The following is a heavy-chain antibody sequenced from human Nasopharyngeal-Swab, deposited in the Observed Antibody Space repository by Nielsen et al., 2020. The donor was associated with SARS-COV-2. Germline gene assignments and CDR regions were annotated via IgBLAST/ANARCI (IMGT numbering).Heavy chain of an antibody. D-gene: IGHD5-18*01. CDR2: ISSSGSSI. CDR3: ARDLHSRADFDY. J-gene: IGHJ4*02. Sequence: GESLKISCAASGFTFSDYYMSRIRQGPGKGLEWVSYISSSGSSIYYADSVKGRFTISRDNAKNSLYLQMNSLRAEDTAVYYCARDLHSRADFDYWGQGTLVTVSS. CDR1: GFTFSDYY. V-gene: IGHV3-11*01.